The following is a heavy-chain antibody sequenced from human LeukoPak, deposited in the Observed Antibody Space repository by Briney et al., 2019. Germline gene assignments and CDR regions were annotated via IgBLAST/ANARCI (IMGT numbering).Heavy chain of an antibody. V-gene: IGHV3-21*01. Sequence: GGSLRLSCAASGFTFSSYSMNWVRQAPGKGLEWVSSISSSSSYIYYADSVKGRFTISRDNAKNSLYLQMNSLRAEDTAVYYCVGYCSSTSCPPNFDYWGQGTLVTVSS. CDR2: ISSSSSYI. J-gene: IGHJ4*02. CDR1: GFTFSSYS. D-gene: IGHD2-2*01. CDR3: VGYCSSTSCPPNFDY.